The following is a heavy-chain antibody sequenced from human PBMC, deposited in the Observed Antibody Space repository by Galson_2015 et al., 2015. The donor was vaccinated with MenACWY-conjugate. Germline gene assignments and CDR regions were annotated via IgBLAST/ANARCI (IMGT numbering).Heavy chain of an antibody. Sequence: SLRLSCAASGFTFSSYAMHWVRQAPGKGLEWVAVISYDGSNKYYAYSVKGRFTISRDNSKNTLYLQMNSLRAEDTAVYYCARDRDRPRYSYGVLDYWGQGTLVTVSS. CDR3: ARDRDRPRYSYGVLDY. J-gene: IGHJ4*02. CDR1: GFTFSSYA. CDR2: ISYDGSNK. D-gene: IGHD5-18*01. V-gene: IGHV3-30*04.